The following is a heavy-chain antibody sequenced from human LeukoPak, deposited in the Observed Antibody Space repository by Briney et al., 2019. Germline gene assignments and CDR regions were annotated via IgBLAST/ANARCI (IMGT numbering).Heavy chain of an antibody. CDR3: AREGFCTNGVCACDY. CDR2: TYYRSKWYN. D-gene: IGHD2-8*01. V-gene: IGHV6-1*01. Sequence: SQTLSLTCAISGDSVSTNSATWTWIRQSPSRGLEWLGRTYYRSKWYNDYAVSVKSRITINPDTSKNQFSLQLNSVTPEDTAVYYCAREGFCTNGVCACDYWGQGTLVTVSS. CDR1: GDSVSTNSAT. J-gene: IGHJ4*02.